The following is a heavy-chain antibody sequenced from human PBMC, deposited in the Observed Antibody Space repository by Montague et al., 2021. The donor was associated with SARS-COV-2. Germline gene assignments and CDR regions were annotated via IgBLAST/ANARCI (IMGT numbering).Heavy chain of an antibody. D-gene: IGHD2-2*01. CDR2: IYYSGST. V-gene: IGHV4-59*08. CDR3: ARRALGYCSSTSCETAFDI. Sequence: SETLSLTCTVSGGSISSYYWGWIQQPPGKGLEWIGYIYYSGSTNYNPSLKSRVTISVDTSKNQFSLKLSSVTAADTAVYYCARRALGYCSSTSCETAFDIWGQGTMVTVSS. J-gene: IGHJ3*02. CDR1: GGSISSYY.